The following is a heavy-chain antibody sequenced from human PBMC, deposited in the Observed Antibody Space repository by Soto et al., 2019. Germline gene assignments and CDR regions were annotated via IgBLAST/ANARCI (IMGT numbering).Heavy chain of an antibody. J-gene: IGHJ4*02. Sequence: SETLSLTCTVSGGSIGSYYWSWIRQPPGKGLEWIGYIYYSGSTNYNPSLKSRVTISVDTSKNQFSLKLSSVTAADTAVYYCARVWGYAFDYWGQGTLVTVSS. D-gene: IGHD3-16*01. CDR3: ARVWGYAFDY. CDR1: GGSIGSYY. CDR2: IYYSGST. V-gene: IGHV4-59*01.